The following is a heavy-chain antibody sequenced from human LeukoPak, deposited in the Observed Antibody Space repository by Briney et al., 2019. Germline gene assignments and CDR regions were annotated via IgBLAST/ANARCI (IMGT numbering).Heavy chain of an antibody. D-gene: IGHD6-19*01. CDR1: GFTFSTYS. CDR2: ISRSGSSTI. CDR3: ARGLETTGWYKAFDI. Sequence: GGSLRLSCAASGFTFSTYSMHWVRQAPGKGLEWVSYISRSGSSTIYYADSVKGRFTISRDNARNSLYLQMFSLRVEDTAVYYCARGLETTGWYKAFDIWGQGTMVTVSS. V-gene: IGHV3-48*01. J-gene: IGHJ3*02.